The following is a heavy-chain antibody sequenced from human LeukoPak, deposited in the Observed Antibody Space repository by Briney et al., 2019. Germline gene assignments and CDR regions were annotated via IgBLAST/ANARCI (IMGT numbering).Heavy chain of an antibody. Sequence: GASVQAPCKASGYTFTGYYMIWVRQAPGQGLEWMGWINPNSGGTNYAQKLQGRVTMTRDTSISTAYMELSRLRSDDTAVYYCARALRGGNWFDPWGQGTLVTVSS. D-gene: IGHD2-15*01. CDR1: GYTFTGYY. J-gene: IGHJ5*02. CDR3: ARALRGGNWFDP. CDR2: INPNSGGT. V-gene: IGHV1-2*02.